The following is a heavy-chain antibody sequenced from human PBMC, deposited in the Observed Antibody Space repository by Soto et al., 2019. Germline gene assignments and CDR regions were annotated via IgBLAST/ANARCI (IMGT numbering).Heavy chain of an antibody. Sequence: QVQLVQSGAEVKRPGDSVKVSCKASGFVFTSNDINWVRQAPGQGLQWMGWMNTNVNATDTPQEFKGRVVMTCNTSISTTYWEVRNMQSDDTAVYYCAREVVAGSSLWLAPWGQGTMVVVSS. V-gene: IGHV1-8*01. CDR2: MNTNVNAT. D-gene: IGHD6-19*01. CDR3: AREVVAGSSLWLAP. J-gene: IGHJ5*02. CDR1: GFVFTSND.